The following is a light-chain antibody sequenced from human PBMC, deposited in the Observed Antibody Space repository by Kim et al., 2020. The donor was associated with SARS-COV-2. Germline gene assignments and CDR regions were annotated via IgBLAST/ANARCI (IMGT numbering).Light chain of an antibody. CDR3: QTWGTGFRV. V-gene: IGLV4-69*01. J-gene: IGLJ3*02. CDR2: LDSDGSQ. CDR1: SAHSSYA. Sequence: ASGKLTCTLSSAHSSYAIAWQQQQPEKGPRYLMYLDSDGSQSKRDGIPDRFSGSSSGAERYLTISRLQSEDEADYYCQTWGTGFRVFGGGTQLTVL.